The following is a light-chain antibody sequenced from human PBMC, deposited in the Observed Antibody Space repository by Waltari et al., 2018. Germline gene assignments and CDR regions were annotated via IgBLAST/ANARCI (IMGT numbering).Light chain of an antibody. CDR3: QHYKTSSRT. CDR1: QSIDSW. V-gene: IGKV1-5*03. CDR2: KAS. J-gene: IGKJ1*01. Sequence: DIQMTQSPSTLSASVGDRVTITCRASQSIDSWLAWYQQRPGKVPKPLIYKASSLESGVPSRFSGSGSGTEFTLTISSLQPDEFATYYCQHYKTSSRTFGQGTKVEIK.